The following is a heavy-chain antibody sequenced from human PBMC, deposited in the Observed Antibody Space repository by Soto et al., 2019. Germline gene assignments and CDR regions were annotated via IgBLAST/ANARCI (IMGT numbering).Heavy chain of an antibody. CDR3: ARDLSTDSSGYYPFDY. J-gene: IGHJ4*02. Sequence: SETLSLTCAAYGGSFSGYYWSWIRQPPGKGLEWIGEINHSGSTNYNPSLKSRVTISVDTSKNQFSLKLSSVTAADTAVYYCARDLSTDSSGYYPFDYWGQGTLVTVS. D-gene: IGHD3-22*01. V-gene: IGHV4-34*01. CDR2: INHSGST. CDR1: GGSFSGYY.